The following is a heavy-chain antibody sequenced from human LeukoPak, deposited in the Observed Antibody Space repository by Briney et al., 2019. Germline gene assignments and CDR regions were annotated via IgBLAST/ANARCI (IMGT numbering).Heavy chain of an antibody. CDR1: GYSISSGYY. CDR3: ARGGGVAFDI. CDR2: IYHSGST. V-gene: IGHV4-38-2*02. Sequence: SETPSLTCTVSGYSISSGYYWGWIRQPPGKGLEWIGSIYHSGSTYYNPSLKSRVTISVDTSKNQFSLKLSSVTAADTAVYYCARGGGVAFDIWGQGTMVTLSS. J-gene: IGHJ3*02.